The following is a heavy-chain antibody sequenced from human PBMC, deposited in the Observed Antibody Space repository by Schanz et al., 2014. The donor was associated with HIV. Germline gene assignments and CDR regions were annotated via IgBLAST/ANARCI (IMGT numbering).Heavy chain of an antibody. J-gene: IGHJ4*02. V-gene: IGHV3-23*01. D-gene: IGHD3-10*01. Sequence: EVQLLESGGGFIQPGGSLRLSCEASGFTFSSYAMSWVRQAPGKGLEWVSVISGSGGSTYYADSVKGRFTISRDNSKNTVYLQMNSLRAEDTAVYYCAKGQRGIVRGDIDYWGQGTLVTVSS. CDR2: ISGSGGST. CDR1: GFTFSSYA. CDR3: AKGQRGIVRGDIDY.